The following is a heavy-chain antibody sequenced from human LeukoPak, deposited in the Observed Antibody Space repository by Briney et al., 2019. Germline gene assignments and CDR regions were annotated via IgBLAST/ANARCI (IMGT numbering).Heavy chain of an antibody. CDR3: ARVAEAAAFDS. CDR2: IKEDGTEE. J-gene: IGHJ4*02. D-gene: IGHD6-13*01. CDR1: GFSFSTYW. V-gene: IGHV3-7*01. Sequence: GESLRLSCTASGFSFSTYWMSWVRQAPGKGLEWVANIKEDGTEEYYLDSVKGRLTISRDNAKNSLYLQMNSLKPEDTAVYYCARVAEAAAFDSWGQGTLVTVSS.